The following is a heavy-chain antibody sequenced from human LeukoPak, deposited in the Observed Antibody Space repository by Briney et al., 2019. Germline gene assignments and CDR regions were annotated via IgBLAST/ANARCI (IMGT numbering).Heavy chain of an antibody. CDR1: GGSISSYY. V-gene: IGHV4-59*01. J-gene: IGHJ3*02. CDR2: IYYSGST. Sequence: SETLSPTCTVSGGSISSYYWSWIRQPPGKGLEWIGYIYYSGSTNYNPSLKSRVTISVDTSKNQFSLKLSSVTAADTAVYYCARGQVNYYGSSGYYNDAFDIWGQGTMVTVSS. D-gene: IGHD3-22*01. CDR3: ARGQVNYYGSSGYYNDAFDI.